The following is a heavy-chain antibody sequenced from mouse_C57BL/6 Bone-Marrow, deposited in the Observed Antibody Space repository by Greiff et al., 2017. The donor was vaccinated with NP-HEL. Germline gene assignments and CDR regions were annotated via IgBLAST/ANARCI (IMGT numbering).Heavy chain of an antibody. J-gene: IGHJ3*01. CDR3: ARHEDRRSYDGYLFAY. CDR1: GYTFTEYT. D-gene: IGHD2-3*01. Sequence: VKLQESGAELVKPGASVKLSCKASGYTFTEYTIHWVKQRSGQGLEWIGWFYPGSGSIKYNEKFKDKATLTADKSSSTVYMELSRLTSEDSAVYFCARHEDRRSYDGYLFAYWGQGTLVTVSA. V-gene: IGHV1-62-2*01. CDR2: FYPGSGSI.